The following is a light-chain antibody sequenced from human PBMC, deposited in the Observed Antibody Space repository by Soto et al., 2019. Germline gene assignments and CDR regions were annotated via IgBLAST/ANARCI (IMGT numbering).Light chain of an antibody. CDR2: EVS. J-gene: IGLJ2*01. Sequence: QSVLTQPASVSGSPGQSITISCTGTSSDVGGYNYVSWYQQHPGKAPKLMIYEVSKRPSGVPDRFSGFKSGNTASLTVSGLQAEDEADYYCSSYAGSNNLVFGGGTQLT. V-gene: IGLV2-8*01. CDR1: SSDVGGYNY. CDR3: SSYAGSNNLV.